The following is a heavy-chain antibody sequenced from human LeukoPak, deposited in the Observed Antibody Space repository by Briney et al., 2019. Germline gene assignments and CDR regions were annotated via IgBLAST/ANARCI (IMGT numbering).Heavy chain of an antibody. D-gene: IGHD5-18*01. CDR1: GGSFSGYY. V-gene: IGHV4-34*01. J-gene: IGHJ4*02. Sequence: SETLPLTCAVYGGSFSGYYWSWIRQPPGKTLEWIGSIYSSGSTYYNPSLKSRVIIIIDTPKNHFSLTLSSVTAADTAVYYCARGYSYTNFDSWGQGTLVTVSS. CDR2: IYSSGST. CDR3: ARGYSYTNFDS.